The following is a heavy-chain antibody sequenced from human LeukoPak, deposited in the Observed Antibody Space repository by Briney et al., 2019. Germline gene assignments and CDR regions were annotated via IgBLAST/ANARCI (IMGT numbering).Heavy chain of an antibody. J-gene: IGHJ4*02. CDR2: ISYDGSNK. CDR1: GFTFSSYA. CDR3: ARDLISGGYDSDD. D-gene: IGHD5-12*01. V-gene: IGHV3-30-3*01. Sequence: PGGSLRLSCAASGFTFSSYAMHWVRQAPGKGLEWVAVISYDGSNKYYADSVKGRFTISRDDANNSLYLQMNSLTAEDTAVYYCARDLISGGYDSDDWGQGSLVTVSS.